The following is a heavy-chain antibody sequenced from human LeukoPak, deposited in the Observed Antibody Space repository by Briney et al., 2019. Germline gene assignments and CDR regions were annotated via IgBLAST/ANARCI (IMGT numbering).Heavy chain of an antibody. J-gene: IGHJ6*02. CDR2: IWYDGSNK. CDR3: ARSGFNYYYGMDV. CDR1: GFTFSSYA. V-gene: IGHV3-33*08. D-gene: IGHD6-25*01. Sequence: GGSLRLSCAASGFTFSSYAMSWVRQAPGKGLEWVAVIWYDGSNKYYADSVKGRFTISRDNSKNTLYLQMNSLRAEDTAVYYCARSGFNYYYGMDVWGQGTTVTVSS.